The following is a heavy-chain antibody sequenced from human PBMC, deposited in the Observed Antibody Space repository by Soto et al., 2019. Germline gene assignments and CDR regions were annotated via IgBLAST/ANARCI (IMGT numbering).Heavy chain of an antibody. J-gene: IGHJ4*02. CDR3: AKSASESYDILAE. V-gene: IGHV3-30*18. CDR1: GFTFNYYG. Sequence: QVQLVESGGGLVQPGKSLRLSCATSGFTFNYYGFHWVRQAPGKGLEWLAVISYDGGTIYYADAVKGRFTISRDDSKDSVFLQMNRLRVEDTGFYSCAKSASESYDILAEWGQGALVTVSS. D-gene: IGHD3-9*01. CDR2: ISYDGGTI.